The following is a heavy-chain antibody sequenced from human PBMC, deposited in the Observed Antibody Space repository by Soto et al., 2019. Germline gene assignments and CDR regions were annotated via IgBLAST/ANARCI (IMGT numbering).Heavy chain of an antibody. CDR3: ARERVSGVYYHDAFEI. Sequence: EVQLVESGGGLVQPGGSLRLSCAASGFTFSSYSMNWVRKAPGKGLEWVSYISGSGSTIYYADSVKGRFTISRDNGKNAMDLQMISLRAEDTAVYYCARERVSGVYYHDAFEIWGQGTMVTVSS. V-gene: IGHV3-48*01. J-gene: IGHJ3*02. D-gene: IGHD3-10*01. CDR2: ISGSGSTI. CDR1: GFTFSSYS.